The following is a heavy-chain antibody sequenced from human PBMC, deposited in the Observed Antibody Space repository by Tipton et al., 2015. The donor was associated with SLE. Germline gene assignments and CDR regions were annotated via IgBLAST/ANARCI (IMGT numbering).Heavy chain of an antibody. CDR3: AGGAGAYFDH. CDR2: IRADGSNK. V-gene: IGHV3-30*02. J-gene: IGHJ4*02. D-gene: IGHD3-10*01. Sequence: GSLRLSCAASGFTYSGYAMHWVRQAPGKGLEWVAFIRADGSNKDYADSVKGRFTISRDNSKNTLYLQMNRLRVEDTAVYCCAGGAGAYFDHWGQGTLVTVSS. CDR1: GFTYSGYA.